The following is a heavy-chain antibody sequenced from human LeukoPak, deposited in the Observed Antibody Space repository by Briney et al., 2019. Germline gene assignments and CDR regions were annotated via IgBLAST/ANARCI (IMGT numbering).Heavy chain of an antibody. CDR3: ARVPGRPDIAGAGSFDY. V-gene: IGHV1-2*02. CDR2: INPNSGGT. CDR1: GYTFTSYY. Sequence: AAVKVSCKASGYTFTSYYMHWVRQAPGQGLELMGWINPNSGGTNYAQKFRGRVTMTRDTSISTAYMELRRLRSEDTAVYYCARVPGRPDIAGAGSFDYWGQGTLVTVSS. D-gene: IGHD6-13*01. J-gene: IGHJ4*02.